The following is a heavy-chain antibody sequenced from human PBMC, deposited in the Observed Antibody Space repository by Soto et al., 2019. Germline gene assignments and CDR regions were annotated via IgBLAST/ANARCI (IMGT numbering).Heavy chain of an antibody. Sequence: ASVKVSCKASGYTFTSYAMHWVRQAPGQRLEWMGWINAGNGNTKYSQKFQGRVTITRDTSASTAYMELSSLRSEDTAVYYCARVGSSWYGYFDYWGQGTLVTVSS. J-gene: IGHJ4*02. D-gene: IGHD6-13*01. CDR3: ARVGSSWYGYFDY. V-gene: IGHV1-3*01. CDR1: GYTFTSYA. CDR2: INAGNGNT.